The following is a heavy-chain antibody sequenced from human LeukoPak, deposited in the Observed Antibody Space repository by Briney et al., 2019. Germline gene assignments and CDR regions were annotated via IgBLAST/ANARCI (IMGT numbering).Heavy chain of an antibody. D-gene: IGHD5-24*01. CDR2: IRSKVNSYAT. Sequence: PGGSLRLSCAASGFTFSGSAMHWVRQASGKGLEWVGRIRSKVNSYATAYAASLKGRFIISRDDSKNTTYLQMNSLNTEDTAVYYCTGWLQSLEHWGQGTLVSVSS. CDR3: TGWLQSLEH. V-gene: IGHV3-73*01. J-gene: IGHJ4*02. CDR1: GFTFSGSA.